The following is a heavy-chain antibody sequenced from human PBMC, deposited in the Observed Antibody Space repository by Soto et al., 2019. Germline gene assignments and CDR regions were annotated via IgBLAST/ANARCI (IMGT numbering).Heavy chain of an antibody. CDR1: GYTFTSYG. Sequence: QVQLVQSGAEVKKPGASVKVSCKASGYTFTSYGISWVRQAPGQGLEWMGWISAYNGNTNYAQKLQGRVTMTTDTSTSTAYMELRSLRSADTAVYYCARVKFSPPYYYCSGMDVWGQGTTVTVSS. CDR2: ISAYNGNT. J-gene: IGHJ6*02. CDR3: ARVKFSPPYYYCSGMDV. V-gene: IGHV1-18*01.